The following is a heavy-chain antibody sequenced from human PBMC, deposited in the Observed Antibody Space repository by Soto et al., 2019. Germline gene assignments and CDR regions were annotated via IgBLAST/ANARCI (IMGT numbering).Heavy chain of an antibody. V-gene: IGHV3-23*01. Sequence: PGGSLRLSCAASGFTFSTYAMTWVRQAPGEGLEWVAIISSSGDGTYYVDSVKGRFTISRDNSRNTLNLQMNSLRAEDTAVYYCAKNGDFWSWGMDVWGQGTTVTVSS. J-gene: IGHJ6*02. CDR1: GFTFSTYA. CDR2: ISSSGDGT. CDR3: AKNGDFWSWGMDV. D-gene: IGHD3-3*01.